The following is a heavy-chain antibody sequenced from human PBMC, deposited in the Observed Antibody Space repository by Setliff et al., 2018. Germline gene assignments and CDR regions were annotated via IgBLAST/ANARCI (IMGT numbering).Heavy chain of an antibody. CDR3: AREDGPNYYYYYMDI. V-gene: IGHV4-61*09. Sequence: SETLSLTCTVSGGSISSGSHYWTWIRQPTGKRLEWIGHIDPSGDTNYSPSLKSRVTISRDTSKNQLSLELTSVTAADTAVYYCAREDGPNYYYYYMDIWGKGTTVTVS. D-gene: IGHD2-8*01. CDR2: IDPSGDT. CDR1: GGSISSGSHY. J-gene: IGHJ6*03.